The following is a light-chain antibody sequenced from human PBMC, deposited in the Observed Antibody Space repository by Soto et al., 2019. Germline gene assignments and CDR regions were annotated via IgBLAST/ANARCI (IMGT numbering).Light chain of an antibody. CDR1: QTIHTY. CDR3: QQSYVTPPIT. CDR2: AAS. J-gene: IGKJ4*01. Sequence: DIQMTQSPSSLSASVGDRVTITCRASQTIHTYLSWYQQKPGRAPRLLIYAASKLQSGVPARFTGSGSGTLFTLTITNVQPEDCAVYYCQQSYVTPPITFGGGTKVEIK. V-gene: IGKV1-39*01.